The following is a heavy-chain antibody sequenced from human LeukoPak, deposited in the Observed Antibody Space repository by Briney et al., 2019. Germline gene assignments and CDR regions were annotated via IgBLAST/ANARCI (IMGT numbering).Heavy chain of an antibody. J-gene: IGHJ3*02. Sequence: GGSLRLSCAASGFTFSSYWMHWVRQAPGKGLEWVSSISSSSSYIYYADSVKGRFTISRDNAKNSLYLQMNSLRAEDTAVYYCARSGSYYAFDIWGQGTMVTVSS. CDR2: ISSSSSYI. CDR1: GFTFSSYW. V-gene: IGHV3-21*01. D-gene: IGHD1-26*01. CDR3: ARSGSYYAFDI.